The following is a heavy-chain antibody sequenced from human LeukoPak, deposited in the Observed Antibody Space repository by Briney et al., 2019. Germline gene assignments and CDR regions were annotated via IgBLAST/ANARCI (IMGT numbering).Heavy chain of an antibody. CDR1: GFTFSSYS. D-gene: IGHD3-22*01. V-gene: IGHV3-30*03. J-gene: IGHJ5*02. Sequence: GGSLRLSCAASGFTFSSYSMNWVRQAPGKGLEWVAVISYDGSNKYYADSVKGRFTISRDNSKNTLYLQMNSLRAEDTAVYYCARDPRRYYDSSAFKGNWFDPWGQGTLVTVSS. CDR2: ISYDGSNK. CDR3: ARDPRRYYDSSAFKGNWFDP.